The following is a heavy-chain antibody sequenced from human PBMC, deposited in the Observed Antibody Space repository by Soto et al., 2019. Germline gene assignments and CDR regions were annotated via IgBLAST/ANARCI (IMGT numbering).Heavy chain of an antibody. CDR1: GGTFSSYT. Sequence: QVRLVQSGAEVKKPGSSVKVYCKASGGTFSSYTISWVRQAPGQGLEWMGRIIPILGIANYAQKFQGRVTITADKSTSTAYMELSSLRSEDTAVYYCARDVTGYCSGGSCYSWGQGTLVTVSS. CDR3: ARDVTGYCSGGSCYS. J-gene: IGHJ4*02. CDR2: IIPILGIA. V-gene: IGHV1-69*02. D-gene: IGHD2-15*01.